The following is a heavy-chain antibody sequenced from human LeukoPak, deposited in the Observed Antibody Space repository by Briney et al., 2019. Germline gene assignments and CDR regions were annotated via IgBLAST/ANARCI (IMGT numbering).Heavy chain of an antibody. CDR1: GGSVGSGSYY. Sequence: SETLSLTCTVSGGSVGSGSYYWSWIRQPPGKGLEWIGSIYYNGNTNNSPALKSRVTLSVDTSNNHFSLKLTSVTAADTAVYYCARDTGDCSTGSCFHNFFDYWGQGTLVTVSS. V-gene: IGHV4-61*03. J-gene: IGHJ4*02. CDR3: ARDTGDCSTGSCFHNFFDY. D-gene: IGHD2-15*01. CDR2: IYYNGNT.